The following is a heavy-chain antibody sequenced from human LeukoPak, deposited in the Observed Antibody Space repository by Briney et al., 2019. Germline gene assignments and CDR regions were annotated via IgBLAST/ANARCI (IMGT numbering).Heavy chain of an antibody. J-gene: IGHJ3*02. D-gene: IGHD6-19*01. CDR2: IYYSGST. Sequence: SETLSLTCTVSGGSISSYYWSWIRQPPGKGLEWIGYIYYSGSTNYNPSLKSRVTMSVDTSKNQFSLKLSSVTAADTAVYYCARDDMRSIAVAGPYWDAFDIWGQGTMVTVSS. CDR1: GGSISSYY. V-gene: IGHV4-59*12. CDR3: ARDDMRSIAVAGPYWDAFDI.